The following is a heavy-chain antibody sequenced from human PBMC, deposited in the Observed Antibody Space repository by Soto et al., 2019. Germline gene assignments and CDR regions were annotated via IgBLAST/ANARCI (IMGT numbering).Heavy chain of an antibody. V-gene: IGHV1-46*01. CDR3: ARLTKYSDYGDYSGRSYYYYYGMDV. D-gene: IGHD4-17*01. Sequence: ASVKVSCKASGYIFVSYYMHWVRQAPGQGLEWMGMIKPSRGTTDYAQKFQARVTMTTDTSTSTAYMELRSLRSDDTAVYYCARLTKYSDYGDYSGRSYYYYYGMDVWGQGTTVTVSS. CDR2: IKPSRGTT. J-gene: IGHJ6*02. CDR1: GYIFVSYY.